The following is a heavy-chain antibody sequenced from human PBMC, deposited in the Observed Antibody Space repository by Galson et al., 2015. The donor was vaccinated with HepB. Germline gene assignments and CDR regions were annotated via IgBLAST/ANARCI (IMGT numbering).Heavy chain of an antibody. CDR1: GYAFSSNG. Sequence: SVKVACKASGYAFSSNGISWVRQAPGQGLEWMGWISTYSGNTNYAQKFQGRVTMNTDTSTSTAYTELRSLRSDDTAVYYCASDKDFRFDSWGQGTLVTVSS. CDR3: ASDKDFRFDS. V-gene: IGHV1-18*01. CDR2: ISTYSGNT. D-gene: IGHD3-3*01. J-gene: IGHJ4*02.